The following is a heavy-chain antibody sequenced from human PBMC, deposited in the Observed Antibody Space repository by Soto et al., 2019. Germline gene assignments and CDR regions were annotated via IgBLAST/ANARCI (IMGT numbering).Heavy chain of an antibody. CDR2: IYYSGST. J-gene: IGHJ5*02. CDR3: ARGIVVVPAAGGSLGFDP. CDR1: GGSISIGGYY. V-gene: IGHV4-31*03. Sequence: SETLSLTCTVCGGSISIGGYYWSWIRQHPGKGLEWIGCIYYSGSTYYNPSLKSRVTISVDTSKNQFSLKLSSVTAADTAVYYCARGIVVVPAAGGSLGFDPWGQGTLVTVSS. D-gene: IGHD2-2*01.